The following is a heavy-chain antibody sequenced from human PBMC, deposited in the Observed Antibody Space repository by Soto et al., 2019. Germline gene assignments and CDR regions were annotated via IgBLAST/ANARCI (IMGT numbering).Heavy chain of an antibody. CDR1: GFTLSSYP. V-gene: IGHV3-23*01. J-gene: IGHJ4*02. Sequence: ESGGGLVQRGGSLRLSCAASGFTLSSYPMSWVRQAPGKGLQWVASVSVDAGTTYYADSVKGRFTISRDNSKNTLHLQMDSVRADDTAVYYCAKDGIRGIHIDNWGQGTPVTVSS. CDR3: AKDGIRGIHIDN. CDR2: VSVDAGTT.